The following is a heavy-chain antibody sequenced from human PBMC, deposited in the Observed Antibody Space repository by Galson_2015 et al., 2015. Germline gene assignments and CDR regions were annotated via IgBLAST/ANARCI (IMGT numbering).Heavy chain of an antibody. J-gene: IGHJ4*02. D-gene: IGHD5-24*01. CDR2: IKQDGSEK. Sequence: SLRLSCAVSGFTFSSYWMSWVRQAPGKGLEWVAKIKQDGSEKYYVDSVKGRFTISRDNAKNSLYLQMNSLRAEDTAVYYCARGQYNIAYWGQGTLVTVSS. V-gene: IGHV3-7*01. CDR3: ARGQYNIAY. CDR1: GFTFSSYW.